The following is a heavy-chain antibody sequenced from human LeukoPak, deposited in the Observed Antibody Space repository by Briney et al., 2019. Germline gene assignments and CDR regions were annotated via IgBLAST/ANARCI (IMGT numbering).Heavy chain of an antibody. Sequence: SETLSLTCTVSGGSVSSGSYYWSWIRQPPGKGLEWIGYIYYSGSTNYNPSLKSRATISVDTSKNQFSLKLSSVTAADTAVYYCARSFLPNYLDYWGQGTLVTVSS. V-gene: IGHV4-61*01. CDR1: GGSVSSGSYY. CDR2: IYYSGST. D-gene: IGHD1-1*01. J-gene: IGHJ4*02. CDR3: ARSFLPNYLDY.